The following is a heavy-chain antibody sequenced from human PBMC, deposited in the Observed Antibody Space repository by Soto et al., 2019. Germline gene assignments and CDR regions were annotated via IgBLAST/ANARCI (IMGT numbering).Heavy chain of an antibody. V-gene: IGHV3-23*01. D-gene: IGHD6-13*01. J-gene: IGHJ4*02. CDR1: GFTFSNYA. Sequence: PGGSLRLSCAASGFTFSNYAMGWVRQAPGKGLEWVSGIRGSGYSTYYADSVKGRFTISRDNSKNTLYLQMDSLRAEDTAVYYCAKDRTIAETYYFDYWGQGTLVTVSS. CDR2: IRGSGYST. CDR3: AKDRTIAETYYFDY.